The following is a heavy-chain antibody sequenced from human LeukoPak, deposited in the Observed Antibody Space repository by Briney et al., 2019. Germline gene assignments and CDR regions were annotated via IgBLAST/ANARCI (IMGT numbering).Heavy chain of an antibody. CDR2: ISSGSSYI. V-gene: IGHV3-21*01. D-gene: IGHD6-13*01. CDR3: ARVRNGYSSKDMDV. J-gene: IGHJ6*03. Sequence: GGSLRLSCAASGFTFSSYSMNWVRQAPGKGLEWVSSISSGSSYIYYADSVKGRFTISRDNAKNSLYLQMNSLRAEDTAVYYCARVRNGYSSKDMDVWGKGTTATVSS. CDR1: GFTFSSYS.